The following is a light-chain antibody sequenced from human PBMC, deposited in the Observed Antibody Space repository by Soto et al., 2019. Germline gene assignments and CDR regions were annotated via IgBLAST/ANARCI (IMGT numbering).Light chain of an antibody. CDR1: SSDVGGYNF. V-gene: IGLV2-14*03. Sequence: QSVLTQPASVSGSPGQSITISCTGNSSDVGGYNFVSWYQQHPGKAPKVMIYDVSDRPSGVSDRFSGSKSGNTASLTISGLQAEDEAHYYCTSYTTSSTVVFGGGTKLTVL. CDR2: DVS. J-gene: IGLJ2*01. CDR3: TSYTTSSTVV.